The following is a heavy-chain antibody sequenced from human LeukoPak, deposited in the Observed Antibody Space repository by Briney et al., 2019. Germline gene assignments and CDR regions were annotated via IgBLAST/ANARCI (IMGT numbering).Heavy chain of an antibody. CDR2: ITGSGGST. Sequence: GGSLRLSCAASGFTFSSYAMSWVRQAPGKGLEWVSAITGSGGSTYYADSVKGRFTISRDNSKNTLYLQMNSLRAEDTAVYCCAKDIGYCTNGVCYTGFDYWGQGTLVTVSS. CDR1: GFTFSSYA. V-gene: IGHV3-23*01. D-gene: IGHD2-8*01. J-gene: IGHJ4*02. CDR3: AKDIGYCTNGVCYTGFDY.